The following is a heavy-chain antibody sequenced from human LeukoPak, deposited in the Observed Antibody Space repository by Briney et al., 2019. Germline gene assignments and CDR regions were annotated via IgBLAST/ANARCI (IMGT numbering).Heavy chain of an antibody. V-gene: IGHV3-15*01. CDR2: IKSKTDGGTT. Sequence: GGSLRLSCAAPGFTFSNAWMSWVRQAPGKGLEWVGRIKSKTDGGTTDYAAPVKGRFTISRDDSKNTLYLQMNSLKTEDTAVYYCTTGGVVVMLYYFDYWGQGTLVTVSS. CDR1: GFTFSNAW. J-gene: IGHJ4*02. D-gene: IGHD2-21*01. CDR3: TTGGVVVMLYYFDY.